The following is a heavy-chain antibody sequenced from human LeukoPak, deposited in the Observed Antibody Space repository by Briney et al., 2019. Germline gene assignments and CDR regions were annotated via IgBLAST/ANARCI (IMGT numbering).Heavy chain of an antibody. V-gene: IGHV3-23*01. J-gene: IGHJ4*02. CDR2: ISGSGGST. CDR1: GFTFSSYG. Sequence: GGSLRLSCAASGFTFSSYGMHWVRQAPGKGLEWVSAISGSGGSTYYADSVKGRFTISRDNSKNTLYLQMNSLRAEDTAVYYCAKAGYGVSSWYPFGYWGQGTLVTVSS. CDR3: AKAGYGVSSWYPFGY. D-gene: IGHD6-13*01.